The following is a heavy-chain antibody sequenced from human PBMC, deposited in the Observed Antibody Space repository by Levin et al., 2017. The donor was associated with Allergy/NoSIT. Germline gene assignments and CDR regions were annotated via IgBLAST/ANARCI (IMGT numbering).Heavy chain of an antibody. CDR3: AKGGSGWSKGGDWFDP. V-gene: IGHV3-30*18. D-gene: IGHD6-19*01. CDR1: GFTFSSYG. Sequence: GGSLRLSCAASGFTFSSYGMHWVRQAPGKGLEWVAVISYDGSNKYYADSVKGRFTISRDNSKNTLYLQMNSLRAEDTAVYYCAKGGSGWSKGGDWFDPWGQGTLVTVSS. CDR2: ISYDGSNK. J-gene: IGHJ5*02.